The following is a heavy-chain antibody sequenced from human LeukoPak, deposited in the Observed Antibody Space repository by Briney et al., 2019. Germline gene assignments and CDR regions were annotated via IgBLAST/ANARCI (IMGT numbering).Heavy chain of an antibody. CDR1: GGSIGSYY. J-gene: IGHJ4*02. D-gene: IGHD6-6*01. Sequence: SETLSLTCTVSGGSIGSYYWSWIRQPPGKGLEWIGYIYYSGSTNYDPSLKSRVTISVDTSKNQFSLKLSSVTAADTAVYYCAGYSVAARQVDYWGQGTLVTVSS. CDR3: AGYSVAARQVDY. V-gene: IGHV4-59*08. CDR2: IYYSGST.